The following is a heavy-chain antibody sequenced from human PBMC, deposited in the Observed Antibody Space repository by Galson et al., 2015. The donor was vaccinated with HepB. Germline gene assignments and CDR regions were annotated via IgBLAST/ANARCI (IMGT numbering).Heavy chain of an antibody. J-gene: IGHJ4*02. CDR1: GFTFSDYY. V-gene: IGHV3-11*06. CDR2: ISSSSSYT. Sequence: SLRLSCAASGFTFSDYYMSWIRQAPGKGLEWVSYISSSSSYTNYADSVKGRFTISRDNAKNSLYLQMNSLRAEDTAVYYCARLGPEQWWPRGGPGIDYWGQGTLFTVSS. D-gene: IGHD2-15*01. CDR3: ARLGPEQWWPRGGPGIDY.